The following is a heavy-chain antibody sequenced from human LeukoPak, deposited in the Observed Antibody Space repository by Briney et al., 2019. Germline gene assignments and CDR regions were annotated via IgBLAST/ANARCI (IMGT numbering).Heavy chain of an antibody. Sequence: GGSLRLSCAASGFTFSRYWMHWVRQAPGKGLMWVSRISPDGSTTLYAASVKGRFTISRDNAKNTLYLQMNSLRAEDTAVYYCARDPTVQEDLDYWGQGTLVTVSS. V-gene: IGHV3-74*03. CDR2: ISPDGSTT. J-gene: IGHJ4*02. CDR1: GFTFSRYW. CDR3: ARDPTVQEDLDY.